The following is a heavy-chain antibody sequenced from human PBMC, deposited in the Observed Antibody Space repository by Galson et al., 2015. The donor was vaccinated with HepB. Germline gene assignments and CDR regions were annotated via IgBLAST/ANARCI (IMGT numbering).Heavy chain of an antibody. J-gene: IGHJ5*02. CDR3: ARDVFPGYGGRRGGNNWFDP. CDR2: ISSSSSYI. V-gene: IGHV3-21*01. Sequence: SLRLSCAASGFAFSSYSMNWVRQAPGKGLEWVSSISSSSSYIYYADSVKGRFTISRDNAKNSLYLQMNSLRAEDTAVYYCARDVFPGYGGRRGGNNWFDPWGQGTLVTVSS. CDR1: GFAFSSYS. D-gene: IGHD1-26*01.